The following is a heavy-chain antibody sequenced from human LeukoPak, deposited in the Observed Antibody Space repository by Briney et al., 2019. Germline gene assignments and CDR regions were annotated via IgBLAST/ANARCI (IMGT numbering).Heavy chain of an antibody. Sequence: PGGSLRLSCAASGFTFSSYNMNWVRLAPGKGLEWVSYISGRGNTIKYADSVKGRFTISRDNGKNSLYLHMSSLRAEDTAVYYCARDPPALEDFGYWGQGTQVTVSS. CDR1: GFTFSSYN. CDR2: ISGRGNTI. J-gene: IGHJ4*02. CDR3: ARDPPALEDFGY. V-gene: IGHV3-48*04.